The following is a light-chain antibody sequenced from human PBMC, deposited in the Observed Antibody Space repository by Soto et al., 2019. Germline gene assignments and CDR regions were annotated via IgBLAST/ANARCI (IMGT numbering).Light chain of an antibody. V-gene: IGLV2-14*01. CDR3: SSYTSSSTLI. CDR2: DVS. J-gene: IGLJ2*01. Sequence: QSALTQPASVSGSPGQSITISCTGTSSVIGGYNYVSWYQQHPDKAPNLIIYDVSDRPSGVSNRISGSKSGNTASLTISGLQAEDEADYYCSSYTSSSTLIFGGGTKVTVL. CDR1: SSVIGGYNY.